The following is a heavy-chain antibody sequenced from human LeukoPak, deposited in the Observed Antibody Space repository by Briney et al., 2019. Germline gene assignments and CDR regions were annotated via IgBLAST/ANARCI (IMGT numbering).Heavy chain of an antibody. D-gene: IGHD6-13*01. Sequence: GGSLRLSCAASGFTFSSFGMHWVRQAPGKGLEWVAVIWYDAGNKYYADSVKGRFTISRDNSKNTLYLQMNSLRAEDTAVYYCARDVISSSWYIDWFDPWGQGTLVTVSS. CDR3: ARDVISSSWYIDWFDP. V-gene: IGHV3-33*01. CDR2: IWYDAGNK. CDR1: GFTFSSFG. J-gene: IGHJ5*02.